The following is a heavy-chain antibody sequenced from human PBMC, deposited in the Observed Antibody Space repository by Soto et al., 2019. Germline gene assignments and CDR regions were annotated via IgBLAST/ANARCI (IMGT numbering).Heavy chain of an antibody. CDR2: IWSDGSNK. J-gene: IGHJ6*02. D-gene: IGHD6-19*01. Sequence: QVQLVESGGGVVQPGRSLRLSCAASGFTFSSYGMHWVRQAPGKGLEWVAVIWSDGSNKYYAYSVKGRFTISRDNSKNTLYLHMNSLRAWYTSVYYCAREVRLLADIGMDVWGQGTTVTVSS. CDR3: AREVRLLADIGMDV. V-gene: IGHV3-33*01. CDR1: GFTFSSYG.